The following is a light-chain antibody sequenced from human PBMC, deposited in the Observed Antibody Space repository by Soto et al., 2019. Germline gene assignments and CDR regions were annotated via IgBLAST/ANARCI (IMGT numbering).Light chain of an antibody. Sequence: DIQMTQSHSTLSASVGDRVTITCRASQSISTWLAWYQQKPGKAPKLLIYKSSSLESGVPSRFSGSGSGTEFTLTISSLQPDDFATYYCQQYDSYSRTFGQGTKVKIK. CDR1: QSISTW. CDR3: QQYDSYSRT. V-gene: IGKV1-5*03. CDR2: KSS. J-gene: IGKJ1*01.